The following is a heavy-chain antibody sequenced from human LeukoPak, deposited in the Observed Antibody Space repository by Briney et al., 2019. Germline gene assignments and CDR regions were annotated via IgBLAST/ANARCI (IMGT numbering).Heavy chain of an antibody. V-gene: IGHV4-34*01. Sequence: SETLSLTCAVYGGSFSGYYWSWIRQPPGKGLEWIGEINHSGSTNYNPSLKSRVTISVDTSKNQFSLKLSSVTAADTAVYYCARDRSGYYDSSGYSRYFDYWGQGTLVTVSS. CDR3: ARDRSGYYDSSGYSRYFDY. CDR1: GGSFSGYY. CDR2: INHSGST. J-gene: IGHJ4*02. D-gene: IGHD3-22*01.